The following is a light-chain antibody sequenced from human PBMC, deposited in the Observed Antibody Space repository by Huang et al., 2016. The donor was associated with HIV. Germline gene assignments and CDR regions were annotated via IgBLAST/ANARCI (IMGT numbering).Light chain of an antibody. V-gene: IGKV3-11*01. CDR2: YAS. J-gene: IGKJ1*01. CDR3: QQRSNWPSWT. CDR1: QSVSSY. Sequence: EIVLTQSPATLSLSPGERATLSCRASQSVSSYLAWYQQKPGQAPRLLIYYASNRATGIPARFSGSGSGTDFTLTISSLEPEDFAVYYCQQRSNWPSWTFGQGTKVEIK.